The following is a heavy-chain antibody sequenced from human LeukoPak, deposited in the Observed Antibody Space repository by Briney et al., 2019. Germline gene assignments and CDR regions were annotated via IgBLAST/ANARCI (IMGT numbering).Heavy chain of an antibody. CDR3: ARERRYFDWLSNWFDP. V-gene: IGHV4-4*07. J-gene: IGHJ5*02. CDR2: IYTSGST. Sequence: PSETLSLTCTASGGSISSYYWSWIRQPAGKGLEWIGRIYTSGSTNYNPSLKSRVTMSVDTSKNQFSLKLSSVTAADTAVYYCARERRYFDWLSNWFDPWGQGTLVTVSS. CDR1: GGSISSYY. D-gene: IGHD3-9*01.